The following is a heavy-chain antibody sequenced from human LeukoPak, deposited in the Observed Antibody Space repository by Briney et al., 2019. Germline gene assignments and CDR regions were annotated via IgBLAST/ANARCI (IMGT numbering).Heavy chain of an antibody. J-gene: IGHJ4*02. CDR1: GGSVSSSSYY. V-gene: IGHV4-39*01. CDR3: ARHRGGSSPSVFDS. CDR2: VYYSGST. D-gene: IGHD2-15*01. Sequence: SETLSLTCTVSGGSVSSSSYYWGWIRQPPGKGLEWIGSVYYSGSTFYNPSLKSRVTISVDTSKNQFSLKMSSVTAADTTLFYCARHRGGSSPSVFDSWGQGTLVTVSS.